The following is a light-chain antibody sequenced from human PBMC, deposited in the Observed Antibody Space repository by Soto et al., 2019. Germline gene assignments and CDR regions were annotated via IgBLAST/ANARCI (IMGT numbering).Light chain of an antibody. CDR2: DAS. J-gene: IGKJ1*01. CDR1: QSISSW. CDR3: QQYKSYSRM. Sequence: DIQLTQSPSTLSASVGDRVTITCRASQSISSWLAWYQQKQGKAPKILIYDASTLESGVPSRFTGRGSGTEFTLTISRLQPEDFSTYYCQQYKSYSRMFGQGTKVDIK. V-gene: IGKV1-5*01.